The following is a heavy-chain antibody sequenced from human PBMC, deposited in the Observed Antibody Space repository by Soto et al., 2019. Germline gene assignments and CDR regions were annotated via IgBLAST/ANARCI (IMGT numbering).Heavy chain of an antibody. CDR3: TRDLFSYDYSGILWFDP. D-gene: IGHD3-16*01. CDR2: IRSKGHNYAT. V-gene: IGHV3-73*02. J-gene: IGHJ5*02. CDR1: GFAFSGSA. Sequence: EVQLVESGGGLVQPGGSLKLSCAASGFAFSGSAMYWVRQASGKGPEWVGRIRSKGHNYATEYAASVKGRFTISRDDSKISEYLQMNSLKTEDTAVYYCTRDLFSYDYSGILWFDPWGQGTLVSVSS.